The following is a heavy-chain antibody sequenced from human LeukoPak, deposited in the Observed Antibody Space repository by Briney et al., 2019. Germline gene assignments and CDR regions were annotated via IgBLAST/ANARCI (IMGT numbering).Heavy chain of an antibody. Sequence: GASVKVSCKASGYTFTSYGICWVRQAPGQGLEWMGWISAYNGNTNYAQKLQGRVTMTTDTSTSTAYMELRSLRSDDTAVYYCARDLYDFWSGYYGRFDPWGQGTLVTVSS. CDR1: GYTFTSYG. CDR3: ARDLYDFWSGYYGRFDP. CDR2: ISAYNGNT. D-gene: IGHD3-3*01. V-gene: IGHV1-18*01. J-gene: IGHJ5*02.